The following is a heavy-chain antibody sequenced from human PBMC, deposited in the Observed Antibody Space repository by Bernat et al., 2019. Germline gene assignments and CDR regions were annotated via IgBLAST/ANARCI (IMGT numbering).Heavy chain of an antibody. CDR3: ARRDSSEYYFDY. D-gene: IGHD6-19*01. J-gene: IGHJ4*02. CDR1: GGSISSSSYY. Sequence: QLQLQESGPGLVKPSETLSLTCTVSGGSISSSSYYWGWIRQPPGKGLEWIGSIYYSGSTYYNPSLKSRVTISVDTSKNQFSLKLSSVTAAETAVYYCARRDSSEYYFDYWGQGTLVTVSS. V-gene: IGHV4-39*01. CDR2: IYYSGST.